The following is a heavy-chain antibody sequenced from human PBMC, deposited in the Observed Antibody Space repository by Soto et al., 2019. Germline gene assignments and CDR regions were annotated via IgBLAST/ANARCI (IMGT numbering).Heavy chain of an antibody. CDR3: AKNSYGDSWNFGLDV. CDR2: LSASGSGS. CDR1: RFSFNTYG. V-gene: IGHV3-23*01. J-gene: IGHJ6*02. Sequence: EVQLLESGGGLVQPGGSLRLSCTTSRFSFNTYGMTWVRRAPGKGLEWVSTLSASGSGSYYAESVKGRFTVSRDNSKNTMYLQMNSLRDEDTAVYYCAKNSYGDSWNFGLDVWGQGTTVTFSS. D-gene: IGHD4-17*01.